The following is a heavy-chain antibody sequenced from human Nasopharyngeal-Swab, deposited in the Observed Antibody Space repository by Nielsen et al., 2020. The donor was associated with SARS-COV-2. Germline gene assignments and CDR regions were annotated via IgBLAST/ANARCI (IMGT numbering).Heavy chain of an antibody. CDR2: LYYSGST. CDR3: ARDGSLSLLDAFDI. Sequence: SETLSLTCTVSGGSISSYYWSWIRPPPGKGLEWIGYLYYSGSTNYNPSLKSRVTISVDTSKNQFSLKLSSVTAADTAVYYCARDGSLSLLDAFDIWGQGTMVTVSS. J-gene: IGHJ3*02. CDR1: GGSISSYY. V-gene: IGHV4-59*01. D-gene: IGHD2-21*01.